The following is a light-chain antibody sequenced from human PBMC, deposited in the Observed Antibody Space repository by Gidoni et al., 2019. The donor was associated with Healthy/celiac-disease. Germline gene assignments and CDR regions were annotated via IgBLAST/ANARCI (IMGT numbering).Light chain of an antibody. CDR1: SLRSYY. CDR3: NSRDSSGNHYV. J-gene: IGLJ1*01. Sequence: SSELTQDPAVSVALGQTVRITCQGDSLRSYYASWYQQKQGQAPVLVIYGKNNRPSGIPDRFSGSSSGNTASLTITGAHAEDEADYYCNSRDSSGNHYVFGTGTKVTVL. CDR2: GKN. V-gene: IGLV3-19*01.